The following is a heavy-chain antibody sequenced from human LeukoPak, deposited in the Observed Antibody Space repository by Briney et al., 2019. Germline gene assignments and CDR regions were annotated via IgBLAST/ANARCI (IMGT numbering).Heavy chain of an antibody. D-gene: IGHD2-8*02. V-gene: IGHV3-30*02. CDR3: AKITGGGYYYYYMDV. CDR1: GFPFSTYG. Sequence: SGGSLRLSCAASGFPFSTYGIHWVRQAPGKGLEWVAFIRNDGSNKYYADSVKGRLTISRDNSKNTLYLQMNSLRPDDTAVYYCAKITGGGYYYYYMDVWGKGTTVTVSS. J-gene: IGHJ6*03. CDR2: IRNDGSNK.